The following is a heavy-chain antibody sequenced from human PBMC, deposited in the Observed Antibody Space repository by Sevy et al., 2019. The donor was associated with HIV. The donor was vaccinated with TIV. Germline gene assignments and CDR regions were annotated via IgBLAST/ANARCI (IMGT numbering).Heavy chain of an antibody. Sequence: GGSLRLSCAASGLTFSNYVMSWVRQAPGKGLEGRSVISGSSGTTYAAQSVKGRFTISRDNSKNTLYLHMSSLGAEDTAVYYCARNLSPSGAFDIWGQGTRVTVSS. D-gene: IGHD6-25*01. CDR3: ARNLSPSGAFDI. J-gene: IGHJ3*02. V-gene: IGHV3-23*01. CDR1: GLTFSNYV. CDR2: ISGSSGTT.